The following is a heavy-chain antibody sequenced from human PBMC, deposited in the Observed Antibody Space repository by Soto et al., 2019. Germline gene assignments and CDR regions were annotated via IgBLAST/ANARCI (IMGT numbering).Heavy chain of an antibody. CDR3: ARDFRQQLVPYYYYYYGMDV. CDR1: GFTFSSYA. D-gene: IGHD6-13*01. V-gene: IGHV3-7*05. J-gene: IGHJ6*02. Sequence: GGSLRLSCAASGFTFSSYAMSWVRQAPGQGLEWVANIKQDGSEKYYVDSVKGRFTISRDNAKNSLYLQMNSLRAEDTAVYYCARDFRQQLVPYYYYYYGMDVWGQGTTVTVSS. CDR2: IKQDGSEK.